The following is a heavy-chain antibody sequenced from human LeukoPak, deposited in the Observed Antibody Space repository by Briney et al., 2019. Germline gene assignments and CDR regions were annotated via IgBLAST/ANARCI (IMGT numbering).Heavy chain of an antibody. Sequence: GGSLRLSCAASGFTVSSNYMTWVRQAPGKGLEWVSVTYSGGSTYYADSVKGRFTISRDNSKNTLYLQMNSLRAEDTAVYYCARGIEVGSGYMDVWGKGTTVTVSS. CDR2: TYSGGST. CDR3: ARGIEVGSGYMDV. V-gene: IGHV3-66*01. J-gene: IGHJ6*03. D-gene: IGHD3-22*01. CDR1: GFTVSSNY.